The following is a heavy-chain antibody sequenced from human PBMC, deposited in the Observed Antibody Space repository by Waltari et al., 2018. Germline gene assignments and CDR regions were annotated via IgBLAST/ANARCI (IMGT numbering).Heavy chain of an antibody. CDR1: GDSVSSNRAA. CDR3: ARGLENWGSEYNWFDP. V-gene: IGHV6-1*01. J-gene: IGHJ5*02. Sequence: QVQLQQSGPGLVKPSQTLSLTCAISGDSVSSNRAALNWLRQSPSRGLEWLGRTYYRSKWYNDYGVSVKSRITINPDTSKNQFSLQLNSVTPEDTAVYYCARGLENWGSEYNWFDPWGQGTLVTVSS. D-gene: IGHD7-27*01. CDR2: TYYRSKWYN.